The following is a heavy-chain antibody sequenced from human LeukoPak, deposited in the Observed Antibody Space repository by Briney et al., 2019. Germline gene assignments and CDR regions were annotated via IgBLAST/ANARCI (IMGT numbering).Heavy chain of an antibody. CDR2: IYTSGST. CDR3: ARDGEVTPFDY. D-gene: IGHD3-3*01. Sequence: SETLSLTCTVSGGSISSGSYYWSWIRQPAGKGLEWIGRIYTSGSTNYNPSLKSRVTISVDTSKNQFSLKLSSVTAADTAVYYCARDGEVTPFDYWGQGTLVTVSS. V-gene: IGHV4-61*02. CDR1: GGSISSGSYY. J-gene: IGHJ4*02.